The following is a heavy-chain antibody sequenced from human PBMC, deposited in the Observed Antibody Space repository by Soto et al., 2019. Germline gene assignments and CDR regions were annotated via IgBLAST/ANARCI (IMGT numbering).Heavy chain of an antibody. CDR2: IKQDGSEK. CDR1: GFTFSSYW. CDR3: ARAYAAAFPIGFDS. Sequence: PGGSLRLSCAASGFTFSSYWMSWVRQAPGKGLEWVANIKQDGSEKYYVDSVKGRFTISRDNAKNSLYLQMNSLRAEDTAVYYCARAYAAAFPIGFDSWGQGTLVTAPQ. D-gene: IGHD6-13*01. V-gene: IGHV3-7*04. J-gene: IGHJ4*02.